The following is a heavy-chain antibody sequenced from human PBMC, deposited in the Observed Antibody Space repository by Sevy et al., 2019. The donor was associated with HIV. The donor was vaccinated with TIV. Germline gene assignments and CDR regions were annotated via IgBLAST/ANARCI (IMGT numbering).Heavy chain of an antibody. CDR3: AKPFGGLLIDDAFDI. V-gene: IGHV3-23*01. CDR2: IRGSGGSK. J-gene: IGHJ3*02. Sequence: GGSLRLSCAASGFTFSSYAMSWVRQAPGKGLEWVSAIRGSGGSKYYADSVKGRFTISRDNSKNTLYLQMNSLRAEDTAVYYCAKPFGGLLIDDAFDIWGQGTMVTVSS. D-gene: IGHD3-10*01. CDR1: GFTFSSYA.